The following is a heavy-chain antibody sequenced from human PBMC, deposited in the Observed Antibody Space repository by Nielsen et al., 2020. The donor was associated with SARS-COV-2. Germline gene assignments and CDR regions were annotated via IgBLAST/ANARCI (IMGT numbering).Heavy chain of an antibody. J-gene: IGHJ4*02. V-gene: IGHV4-39*07. CDR2: IYYSGTT. Sequence: GSLRLSCTVSGDSISSGSYFWGWIRQPPGKSLEWIGSIYYSGTTYYTPSLKSRLTISVHTSKNQFSLKLSSVAAADTAVYFCTREYSSSPDCWGQGTLVTVSS. CDR3: TREYSSSPDC. D-gene: IGHD6-13*01. CDR1: GDSISSGSYF.